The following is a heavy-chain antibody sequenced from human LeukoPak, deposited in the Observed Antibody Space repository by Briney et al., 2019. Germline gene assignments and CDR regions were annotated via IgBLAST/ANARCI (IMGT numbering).Heavy chain of an antibody. V-gene: IGHV3-21*01. J-gene: IGHJ4*02. D-gene: IGHD3-22*01. CDR3: ARDYDGSGYFGY. CDR1: GFTFSTYT. Sequence: AGSLRLSCAASGFTFSTYTMNWVRQAPGKGLEWVSSISSSSTYIYYADSVKGRFTISSDSDKNSLYLQMTSMRADDTVLYYCARDYDGSGYFGYWGQGTLVTVSS. CDR2: ISSSSTYI.